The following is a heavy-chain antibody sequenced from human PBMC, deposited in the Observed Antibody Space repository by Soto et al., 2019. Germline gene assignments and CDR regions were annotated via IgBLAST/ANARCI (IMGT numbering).Heavy chain of an antibody. D-gene: IGHD2-2*01. CDR3: TASNYCSSTSCYRGRWFDP. J-gene: IGHJ5*02. V-gene: IGHV1-69*13. CDR1: GGTFSSYA. Sequence: SVKVSCKASGGTFSSYAISWVRQAPGQGLEWMGGIIPIFGTANYAQKFQGRVTITADESTSTAYMELSSLRSEDTAVYYCTASNYCSSTSCYRGRWFDPWGQGTLVTV. CDR2: IIPIFGTA.